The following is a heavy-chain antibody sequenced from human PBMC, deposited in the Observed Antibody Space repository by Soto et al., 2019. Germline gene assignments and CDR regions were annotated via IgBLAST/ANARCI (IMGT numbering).Heavy chain of an antibody. D-gene: IGHD1-1*01. CDR3: ARGRYGDY. Sequence: QVHLVQSGAEVKKPGASVKVSCKASGYTFTSYGITWVRQAPGQGLEWMGWISAHDGNTDHAQKLQGRVIVTRDTSTSTASMELRSLRSDDTAMYYCARGRYGDYWGQGALVTVSS. V-gene: IGHV1-18*01. CDR2: ISAHDGNT. J-gene: IGHJ4*02. CDR1: GYTFTSYG.